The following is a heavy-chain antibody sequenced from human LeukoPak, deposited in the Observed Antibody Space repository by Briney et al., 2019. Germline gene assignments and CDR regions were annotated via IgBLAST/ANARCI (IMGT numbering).Heavy chain of an antibody. Sequence: GGSLRLSCAASGFTFSSYGMHWVRQAPGKGLEWVAFIRYDGSNKYYSDFVKGRFTISRDNSKNTLHVQMNSLRAEDTAVYYCVKGINYYDSSGYYHWGQGTLVTVSS. CDR2: IRYDGSNK. CDR3: VKGINYYDSSGYYH. CDR1: GFTFSSYG. V-gene: IGHV3-30*02. D-gene: IGHD3-22*01. J-gene: IGHJ5*02.